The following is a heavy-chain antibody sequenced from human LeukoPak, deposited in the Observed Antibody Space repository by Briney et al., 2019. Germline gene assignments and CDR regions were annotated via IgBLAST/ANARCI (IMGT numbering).Heavy chain of an antibody. CDR2: MNHSGST. D-gene: IGHD6-13*01. V-gene: IGHV4-34*01. J-gene: IGHJ4*02. CDR3: ARWAGAAAGTGSLDY. Sequence: PSETLSLTCAVYGGSFSGYYWSWIRQPPGKGLEWIGEMNHSGSTNYNPSLKSRVTISVDTSKNQFSLKLSSVTAADTAVYYCARWAGAAAGTGSLDYWGQGTLVTVSS. CDR1: GGSFSGYY.